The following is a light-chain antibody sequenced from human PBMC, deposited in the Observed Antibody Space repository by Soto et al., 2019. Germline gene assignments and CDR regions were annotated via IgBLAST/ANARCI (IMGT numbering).Light chain of an antibody. CDR2: GAS. V-gene: IGKV3-20*01. Sequence: ETVLTQSPGTLSLSPGEIATLSFSASQSVINNYLAWYQQKPGQAPRLLIYGASNRATCIPDRFSGSGSGTDFTLTISRLEPEDFAVYYCQQYGSSGTFGQGTKVDI. CDR1: QSVINNY. CDR3: QQYGSSGT. J-gene: IGKJ1*01.